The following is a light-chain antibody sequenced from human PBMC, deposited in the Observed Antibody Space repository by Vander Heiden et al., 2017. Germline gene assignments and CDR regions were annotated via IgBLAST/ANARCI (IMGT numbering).Light chain of an antibody. CDR1: KLGDKY. Sequence: SYELTQPPSVSVSPGQTASITCSGDKLGDKYACWYQQKPGQSPVLVIYQDSKRPSGIPERFSGSNSGKTATLTISGTQAMDEADYYCPAWDSSTGVVFGGGTKLTVL. CDR2: QDS. CDR3: PAWDSSTGVV. V-gene: IGLV3-1*01. J-gene: IGLJ2*01.